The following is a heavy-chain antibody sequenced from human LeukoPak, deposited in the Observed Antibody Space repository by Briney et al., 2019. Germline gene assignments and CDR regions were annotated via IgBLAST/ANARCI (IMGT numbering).Heavy chain of an antibody. D-gene: IGHD1-26*01. CDR2: ISHDGSNK. J-gene: IGHJ4*02. Sequence: GGSLRLSCAASGFTFTSYAMHWVRQAPVKGLEWVALISHDGSNKDYGDSVKGRFTISRDNSKNTLYLQMNSLKPEDTAVYYCAREGVVGAILGYWGQGSLVTVSP. CDR3: AREGVVGAILGY. CDR1: GFTFTSYA. V-gene: IGHV3-30*04.